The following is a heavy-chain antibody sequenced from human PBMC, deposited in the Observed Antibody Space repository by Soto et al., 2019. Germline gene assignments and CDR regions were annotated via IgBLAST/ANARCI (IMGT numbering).Heavy chain of an antibody. D-gene: IGHD2-21*01. J-gene: IGHJ4*02. V-gene: IGHV3-7*03. CDR3: ANGDWPY. CDR2: INPDGSGE. Sequence: GGSLRLSCAASGFSFEIYWMGWVRQAPGKGLEWVANINPDGSGEYYLDSVKGRFTISRDNSKNTLYLQMNSLRAEDTAVYYCANGDWPYWGQETLVSVSS. CDR1: GFSFEIYW.